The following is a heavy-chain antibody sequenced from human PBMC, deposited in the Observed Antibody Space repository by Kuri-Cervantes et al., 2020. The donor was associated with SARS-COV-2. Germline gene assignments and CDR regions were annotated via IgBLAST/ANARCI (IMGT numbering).Heavy chain of an antibody. J-gene: IGHJ6*02. CDR1: GYSFTSYW. Sequence: TVSCKGSGYSFTSYWISWVRQMPGKGLEWMGRIDPSDSYTNYSPSFQGHVTISADKSISTAYLQWSSLKASDTAMYYCARRPDSSGYNYYYYYGMDVWGQGTTVTVSS. CDR3: ARRPDSSGYNYYYYYGMDV. CDR2: IDPSDSYT. V-gene: IGHV5-10-1*01. D-gene: IGHD3-22*01.